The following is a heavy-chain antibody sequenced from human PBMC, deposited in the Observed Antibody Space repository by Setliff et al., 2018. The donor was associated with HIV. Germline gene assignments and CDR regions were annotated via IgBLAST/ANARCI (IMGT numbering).Heavy chain of an antibody. CDR2: IYPGDSDT. CDR1: GYIFTNYW. V-gene: IGHV5-51*01. D-gene: IGHD4-17*01. CDR3: VRVDYGDFNFDY. J-gene: IGHJ4*02. Sequence: SLKISCKGSGYIFTNYWIGWVRQMPGKGLEWMGIIYPGDSDTRYSPSFQGQVTISADRSITTAYVQWSSLKASDTAMYYCVRVDYGDFNFDYWGQGTLVTVSS.